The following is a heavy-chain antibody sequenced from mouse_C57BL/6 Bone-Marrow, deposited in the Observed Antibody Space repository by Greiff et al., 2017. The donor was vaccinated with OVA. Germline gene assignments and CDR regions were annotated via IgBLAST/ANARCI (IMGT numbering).Heavy chain of an antibody. V-gene: IGHV1-81*01. CDR3: AFYDYDGGDY. D-gene: IGHD2-4*01. CDR2: IYPRSGNT. CDR1: GYTFTSYG. Sequence: VQLKQSGAELARPGASVKLSCKASGYTFTSYGISWVKQRPGQGLEWIGEIYPRSGNTYYNEKFKGKATLTADKSSSTAYMELRSRTSEDAAVYCCAFYDYDGGDYWGQGTTLTVSS. J-gene: IGHJ2*01.